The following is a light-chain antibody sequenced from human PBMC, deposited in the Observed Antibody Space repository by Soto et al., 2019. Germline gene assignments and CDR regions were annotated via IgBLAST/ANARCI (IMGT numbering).Light chain of an antibody. CDR1: SSDVGFFNY. V-gene: IGLV2-8*01. J-gene: IGLJ1*01. Sequence: QSVLTQPPSVSGSPGQSVTISCTGTSSDVGFFNYVSWYQHHPGKVPKFLIYEVNKRHSGVPDRFSGSKSGNTASLTVSGLQPEDEAEYFCSSFVDGTSYVFGTGTKVTVL. CDR3: SSFVDGTSYV. CDR2: EVN.